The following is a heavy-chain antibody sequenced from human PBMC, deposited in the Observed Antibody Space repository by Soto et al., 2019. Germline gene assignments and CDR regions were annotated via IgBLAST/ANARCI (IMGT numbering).Heavy chain of an antibody. CDR2: IYYSGST. D-gene: IGHD5-12*01. V-gene: IGHV4-39*01. Sequence: SETLSLTCTVSGGSISSSSYYWGWIRQPPGKGLEWIGSIYYSGSTYYNPSLKSRVTISVDTSKNQFSLKLSSVTAADTAVYYCVRLLPTATDDYWGQGTLVTVS. J-gene: IGHJ4*02. CDR1: GGSISSSSYY. CDR3: VRLLPTATDDY.